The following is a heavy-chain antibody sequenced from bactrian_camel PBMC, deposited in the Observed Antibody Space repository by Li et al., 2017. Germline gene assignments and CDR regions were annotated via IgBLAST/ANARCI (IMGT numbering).Heavy chain of an antibody. Sequence: HVQLVESGGSSVQTGGSLRLSCAAPGTIYSTQCMGWFRQAPGKEREFVSVIASSGSTTYADLMKGRFTISQDNGAKNTVYLQMNLLRVEDTATYYCAAVSLDTCGSFRRYQFWGQGTQVTVS. V-gene: IGHV3S53*01. D-gene: IGHD2*01. J-gene: IGHJ4*01. CDR1: GTIYSTQC. CDR3: AAVSLDTCGSFRRYQF. CDR2: IASSGST.